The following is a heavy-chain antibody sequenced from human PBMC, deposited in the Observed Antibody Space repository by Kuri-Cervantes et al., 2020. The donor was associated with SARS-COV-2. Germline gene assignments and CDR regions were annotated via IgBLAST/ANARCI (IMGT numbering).Heavy chain of an antibody. J-gene: IGHJ4*02. V-gene: IGHV3-15*01. CDR3: AKIVAGWELLYYFDY. Sequence: GGSLRLSCAASGFTFSNAWMSWVRQAPGKGLEWVGRIKSKTGGGKTDYAAPVKGRFTISRDDSKNTLYLQMNSLRAEDTAVYYCAKIVAGWELLYYFDYWGQGTLVTVSS. CDR1: GFTFSNAW. D-gene: IGHD1-26*01. CDR2: IKSKTGGGKT.